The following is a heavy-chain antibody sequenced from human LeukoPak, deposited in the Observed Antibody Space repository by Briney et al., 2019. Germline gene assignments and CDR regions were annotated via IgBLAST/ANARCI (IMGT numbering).Heavy chain of an antibody. CDR2: IYYSGST. Sequence: SETLSLTCTVSGCSISSYYWSWIRQPPGKGLEWIGYIYYSGSTNYNPSLKSRVTISVDTSKNQFSLKLSSVTAADTAVYYCARTRTGYCSSTSCYTTNFDYWGQGTLVTVSS. V-gene: IGHV4-59*01. D-gene: IGHD2-2*02. J-gene: IGHJ4*02. CDR1: GCSISSYY. CDR3: ARTRTGYCSSTSCYTTNFDY.